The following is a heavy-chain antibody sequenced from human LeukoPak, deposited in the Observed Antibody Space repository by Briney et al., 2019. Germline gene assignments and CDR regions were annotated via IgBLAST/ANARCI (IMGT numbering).Heavy chain of an antibody. V-gene: IGHV3-23*01. D-gene: IGHD1-26*01. CDR3: AKDLGLSVGTTPFDF. J-gene: IGHJ4*02. CDR1: GFSFSSYA. Sequence: GGSLRLSCTASGFSFSSYAMSWVRQAPGKGPEWISSIKGSDFSTYYADSVKGRYTISRDNSKNTLYLQMDSLRVEDTAIYYCAKDLGLSVGTTPFDFWGQGTLVTVSS. CDR2: IKGSDFST.